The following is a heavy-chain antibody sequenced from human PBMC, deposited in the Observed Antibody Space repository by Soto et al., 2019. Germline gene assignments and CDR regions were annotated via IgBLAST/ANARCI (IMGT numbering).Heavy chain of an antibody. D-gene: IGHD3-22*01. CDR3: AREVVTMIEGYYFDY. V-gene: IGHV4-30-4*08. J-gene: IGHJ4*02. Sequence: TLSLTCTVSGGSISSYYWSWIRQPPGKGLEWIGYIYYSGSTYYNPSLKSRVTISVDTSKNQFSLKLSSVTAADTAVYYCAREVVTMIEGYYFDYWGQGTLVTVSS. CDR2: IYYSGST. CDR1: GGSISSYY.